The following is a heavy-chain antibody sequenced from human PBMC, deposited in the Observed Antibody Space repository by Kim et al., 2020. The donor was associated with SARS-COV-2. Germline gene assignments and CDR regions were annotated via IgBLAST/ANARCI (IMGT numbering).Heavy chain of an antibody. Sequence: YPESVKGRLTITRGNTNNTLDLQMNSRRAEDTAVYYCAGEHNCAYDFDFWGQGTPVTVSS. CDR3: AGEHNCAYDFDF. J-gene: IGHJ4*02. V-gene: IGHV3-30*01. D-gene: IGHD2-21*01.